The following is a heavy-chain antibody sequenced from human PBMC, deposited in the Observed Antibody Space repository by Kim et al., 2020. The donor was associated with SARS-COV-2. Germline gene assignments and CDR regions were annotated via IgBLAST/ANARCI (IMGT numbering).Heavy chain of an antibody. J-gene: IGHJ6*02. CDR1: GGSISSYY. CDR2: IYYSGST. Sequence: SETLSLTCTVSGGSISSYYWSWIRQPPGKGLEWIGYIYYSGSTNYNPSLKSRVTISVDTSKNQFSLKLSSVTAADTAVYYCARVEARDDFWSGYYYYYGMDVWGQGTTVTVSS. D-gene: IGHD3-3*01. V-gene: IGHV4-59*01. CDR3: ARVEARDDFWSGYYYYYGMDV.